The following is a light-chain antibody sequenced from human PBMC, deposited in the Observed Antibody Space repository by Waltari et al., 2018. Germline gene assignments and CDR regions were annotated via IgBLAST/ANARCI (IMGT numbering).Light chain of an antibody. J-gene: IGKJ1*01. CDR1: QSLVYSDGNTY. CDR3: MQGTHWPWT. CDR2: RVS. V-gene: IGKV2-30*01. Sequence: DVVMTQSPLSLPVILGQPASISCRSSQSLVYSDGNTYLNWFPQRPGQSPRRLIYRVSNRDSGVPDRISGSGSGTDFTLKISRVEAEDVGIYYCMQGTHWPWTLGQGTKVEIK.